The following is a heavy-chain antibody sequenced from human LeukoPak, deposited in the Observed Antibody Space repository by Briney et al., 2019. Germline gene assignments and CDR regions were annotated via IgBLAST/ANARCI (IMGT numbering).Heavy chain of an antibody. D-gene: IGHD6-19*01. J-gene: IGHJ4*02. CDR2: IIPIFGTA. CDR1: GYTFTSYA. CDR3: ARSIAVAGIEEGFDY. V-gene: IGHV1-69*06. Sequence: GASVKVSCKASGYTFTSYAISWVRQAPGQGLEWMGGIIPIFGTANYAQKFQGRVTITADKSTSTAYMELSSLRSEDTAVYYCARSIAVAGIEEGFDYWGQGTLVTVSS.